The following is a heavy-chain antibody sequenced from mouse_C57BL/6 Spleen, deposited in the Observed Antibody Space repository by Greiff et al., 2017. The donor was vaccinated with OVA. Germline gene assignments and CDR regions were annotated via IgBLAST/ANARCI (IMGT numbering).Heavy chain of an antibody. V-gene: IGHV14-1*01. CDR2: LDPEDGDT. J-gene: IGHJ2*01. CDR1: GFNIKDYY. CDR3: TFYGSSYFDY. Sequence: VQLQQSGAELVRPGASVKLSCTASGFNIKDYYMHWVKQRPEQGLEWIGRLDPEDGDTEYAPKFQGKATMTADTSSNTAYLQLSSLTSEDTAVYYCTFYGSSYFDYWGQGTTLTVSS. D-gene: IGHD1-1*01.